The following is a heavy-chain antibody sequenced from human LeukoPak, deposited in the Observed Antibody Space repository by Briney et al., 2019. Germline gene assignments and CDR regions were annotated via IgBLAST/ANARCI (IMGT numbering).Heavy chain of an antibody. J-gene: IGHJ4*02. D-gene: IGHD2-15*01. CDR1: GFTFSSYS. CDR2: ISSSSNYI. CDR3: AKDSTYCSGGSCYSMQSDY. Sequence: PGGSLRLSCAASGFTFSSYSMNWVRQAPGKGLEWVSSISSSSNYIYYADSVKGRVTISRDNAKNSLYLQMNSLRAEDTAVYYCAKDSTYCSGGSCYSMQSDYWGQGTLVTVSS. V-gene: IGHV3-21*04.